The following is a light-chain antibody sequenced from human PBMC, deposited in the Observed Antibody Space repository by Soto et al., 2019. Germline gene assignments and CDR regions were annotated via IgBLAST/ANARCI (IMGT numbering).Light chain of an antibody. Sequence: AIQLTQSPSSLSASVGDRVTITCRASQGISSALAWYQQKPGKAPKLLIYDASSLESGVPSRFSGSGSGTDFTLTISSLQPADFATYYCQQFNNYLITFGPGTKVDIK. J-gene: IGKJ3*01. CDR2: DAS. CDR3: QQFNNYLIT. V-gene: IGKV1D-13*01. CDR1: QGISSA.